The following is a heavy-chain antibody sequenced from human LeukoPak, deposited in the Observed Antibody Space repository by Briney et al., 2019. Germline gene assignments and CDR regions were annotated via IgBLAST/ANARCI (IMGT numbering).Heavy chain of an antibody. Sequence: SSETLSLTCAVYGGSFSGYYWGWIRQPPGKGLEWIGEINHSGSTNYSPSLKSRVTMSVDTSKNQFSLKLSSVTAADTAVYYSARGVYCSGGSCYIPFDYWGQGILVTVSS. CDR3: ARGVYCSGGSCYIPFDY. CDR1: GGSFSGYY. D-gene: IGHD2-15*01. V-gene: IGHV4-34*01. CDR2: INHSGST. J-gene: IGHJ4*02.